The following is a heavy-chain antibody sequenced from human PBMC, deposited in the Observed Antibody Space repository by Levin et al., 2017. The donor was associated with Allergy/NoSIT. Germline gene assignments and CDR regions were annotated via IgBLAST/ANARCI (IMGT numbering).Heavy chain of an antibody. CDR3: AREGRYLIGVRGVDV. D-gene: IGHD2-2*02. CDR1: GFTVSSNY. CDR2: IYSGGST. V-gene: IGHV3-53*01. J-gene: IGHJ6*02. Sequence: GGSLRLSCAASGFTVSSNYMSWVRQAPGKGLEWVSVIYSGGSTYYADSVKGRFTISRDNSKNTLYLQMNSLRAEDTAVYYCAREGRYLIGVRGVDVWGQGTTVTVSS.